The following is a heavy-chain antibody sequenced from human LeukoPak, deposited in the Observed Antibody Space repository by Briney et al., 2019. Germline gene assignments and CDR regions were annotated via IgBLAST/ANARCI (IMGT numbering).Heavy chain of an antibody. CDR1: GFTFTSYW. CDR2: VNSDGSST. CDR3: ERGRYYGMDV. Sequence: GGSLRLSCAASGFTFTSYWMHWVRQAPGKGLVWVSRVNSDGSSTTYADSVKGRFTISRDNAKNTLYLQMNSLRAEDTAVYYCERGRYYGMDVWGQGTTATVSS. V-gene: IGHV3-74*01. J-gene: IGHJ6*02.